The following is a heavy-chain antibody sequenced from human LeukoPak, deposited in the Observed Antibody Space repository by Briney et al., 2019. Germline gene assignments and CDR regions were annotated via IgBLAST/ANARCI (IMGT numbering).Heavy chain of an antibody. J-gene: IGHJ3*02. Sequence: PSETLSLTCTVSGGSISSGSYYWSWIRQPAGKGLEWIGRIYTSGSTNYNPSLKSRVTISVDTSKNQFSLKLSSVTAADTAVYYCARHVGAVAGKAAFDIWGQGTMVTVSS. CDR1: GGSISSGSYY. V-gene: IGHV4-61*02. CDR2: IYTSGST. D-gene: IGHD6-19*01. CDR3: ARHVGAVAGKAAFDI.